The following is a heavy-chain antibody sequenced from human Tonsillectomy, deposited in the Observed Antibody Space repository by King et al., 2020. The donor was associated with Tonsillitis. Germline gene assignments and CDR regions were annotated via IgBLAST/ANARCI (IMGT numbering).Heavy chain of an antibody. V-gene: IGHV1-2*04. CDR2: INPNSGGT. J-gene: IGHJ4*02. Sequence: QLVQSGTEVKKPGASVKVSCKASGYTFTEYYMHWVRQAPGQGLEWMGWINPNSGGTNYAQKFQGWVTMTRDTSISTAYMELSRLTSDDTAVYYCASGRMAAADTGLFDYWGQGTLVIVSS. D-gene: IGHD6-13*01. CDR1: GYTFTEYY. CDR3: ASGRMAAADTGLFDY.